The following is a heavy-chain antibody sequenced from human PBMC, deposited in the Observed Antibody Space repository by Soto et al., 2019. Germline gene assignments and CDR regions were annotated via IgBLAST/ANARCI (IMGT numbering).Heavy chain of an antibody. CDR2: INAGNGNT. CDR3: ARGLNGYMHYFDY. V-gene: IGHV1-3*01. D-gene: IGHD5-18*01. CDR1: GYTFTSYA. Sequence: QVQLVQSGAEVKKPGASVKVSCKASGYTFTSYAMHWVRQAPGQRLEWMGWINAGNGNTKYSQKFQGRVTITRDTSASTASMELSSLRSEDTAVYYCARGLNGYMHYFDYWGQGTLVTVSS. J-gene: IGHJ4*02.